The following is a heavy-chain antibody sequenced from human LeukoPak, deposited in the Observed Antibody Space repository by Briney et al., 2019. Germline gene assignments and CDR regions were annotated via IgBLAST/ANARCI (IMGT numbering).Heavy chain of an antibody. V-gene: IGHV3-7*01. CDR3: ASVAAMTGTVIDY. CDR2: IKQDGSEK. J-gene: IGHJ4*02. D-gene: IGHD6-19*01. CDR1: EFIFSSYW. Sequence: GGSLRLSCAASEFIFSSYWMSWVRQAPGKGLEWVANIKQDGSEKYYVDSVKARFTISRDNAKNSLFLQMNSLRAEDTAVYYCASVAAMTGTVIDYWGQGTLVTVSS.